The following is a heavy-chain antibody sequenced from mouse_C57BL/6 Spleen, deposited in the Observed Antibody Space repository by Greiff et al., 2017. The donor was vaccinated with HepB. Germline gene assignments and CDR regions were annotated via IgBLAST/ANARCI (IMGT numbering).Heavy chain of an antibody. V-gene: IGHV14-3*01. Sequence: VQLQQSVAELVRPGASVKLSCTASGFNITNSYMHWVKQRPEQGLEWIGRIDPANGNTKYAPKFQGKAPITVDTSSNTAYLQLSSLTSEDTAISDCGKDDGYLYCAMDYWGKGTSVTVAS. D-gene: IGHD2-3*01. CDR3: GKDDGYLYCAMDY. J-gene: IGHJ4*01. CDR1: GFNITNSY. CDR2: IDPANGNT.